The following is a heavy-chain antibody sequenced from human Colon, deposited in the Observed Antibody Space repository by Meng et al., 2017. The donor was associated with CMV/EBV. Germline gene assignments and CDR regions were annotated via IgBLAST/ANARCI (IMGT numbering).Heavy chain of an antibody. CDR3: ASFKEQLVGGTYWYFDL. CDR1: GFTVNASD. Sequence: SGFTVNASDMTWVRQCSGKGLEWVSIILGGGNTYYADSVKGRFTVPRDSSRNTLYLQMNSLRAEDTALYYCASFKEQLVGGTYWYFDLWGRGTLVTVSS. J-gene: IGHJ2*01. CDR2: ILGGGNT. D-gene: IGHD1-1*01. V-gene: IGHV3-66*02.